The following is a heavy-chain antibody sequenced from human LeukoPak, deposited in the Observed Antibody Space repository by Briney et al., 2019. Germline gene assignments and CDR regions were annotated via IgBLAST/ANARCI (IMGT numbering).Heavy chain of an antibody. CDR3: ARRAAAGWGPHAFDI. Sequence: PSETLSLTCTVSGGSISSYYWSWIRQPPGKGLEWIGYINYSGSTNYNPSLKSRVTISVDTSKNQFSLKLSSVTAADTAVYYCARRAAAGWGPHAFDIWGQGTMVTVSS. CDR2: INYSGST. V-gene: IGHV4-59*08. D-gene: IGHD6-13*01. CDR1: GGSISSYY. J-gene: IGHJ3*02.